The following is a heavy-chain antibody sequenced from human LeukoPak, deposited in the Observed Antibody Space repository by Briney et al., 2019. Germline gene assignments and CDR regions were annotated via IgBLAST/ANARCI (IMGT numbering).Heavy chain of an antibody. D-gene: IGHD6-13*01. CDR2: INPSRGGT. CDR1: RYTFTGYY. V-gene: IGHV1-2*06. CDR3: ASQFIAAAEWENWFDP. Sequence: ASVKVSCKASRYTFTGYYMHWVRQAPGQGLEWMGRINPSRGGTNYAQKFQGSVTMTTDTSISTAYMELSRLRSDDTAVYYCASQFIAAAEWENWFDPWGQGTLVTVSS. J-gene: IGHJ5*02.